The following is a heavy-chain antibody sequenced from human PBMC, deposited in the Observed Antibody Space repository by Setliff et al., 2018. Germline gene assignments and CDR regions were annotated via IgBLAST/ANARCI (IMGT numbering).Heavy chain of an antibody. CDR3: ARAPRLEWLLPTFDS. V-gene: IGHV1-18*01. CDR1: GGTFSSYG. D-gene: IGHD3-3*01. CDR2: ISAYTGKT. Sequence: ASVKVSCKASGGTFSSYGLSWVRQAPGQGLEWMGWISAYTGKTDYAQNFQGRVTMTTDTSTSTAYMELRSLRSDDTAVYYCARAPRLEWLLPTFDSWGQGTLVTVSS. J-gene: IGHJ4*02.